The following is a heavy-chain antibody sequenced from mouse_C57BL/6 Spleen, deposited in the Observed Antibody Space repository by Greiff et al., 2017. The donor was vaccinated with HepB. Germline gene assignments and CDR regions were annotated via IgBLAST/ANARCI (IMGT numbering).Heavy chain of an antibody. CDR3: ARPIYDGYYEYFDV. V-gene: IGHV5-17*01. J-gene: IGHJ1*03. D-gene: IGHD2-3*01. CDR1: GFTFSDYG. CDR2: ISSGSSTI. Sequence: EVQRVESGGGLVKPGGSLKLSCAASGFTFSDYGMHWVRQAPEKGLEWVAYISSGSSTIYYADTVKGRFTISRDNAKNTLFLQMTSLRSEDTAMYYCARPIYDGYYEYFDVWGTGTTVTVSS.